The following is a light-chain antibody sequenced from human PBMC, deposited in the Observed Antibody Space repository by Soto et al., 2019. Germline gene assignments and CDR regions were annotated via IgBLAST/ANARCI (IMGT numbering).Light chain of an antibody. CDR1: QSVSSSN. Sequence: EVVLTQSPGTLSLSPGEGATLSCRASQSVSSSNLAWYQQKPGQAPRLLIYDASLRASGIPDRFSGSGSGTDFTLTISRLEPEDFAVYYCQQYGTSPVTFGQGTKLEMK. V-gene: IGKV3-20*01. CDR3: QQYGTSPVT. J-gene: IGKJ2*01. CDR2: DAS.